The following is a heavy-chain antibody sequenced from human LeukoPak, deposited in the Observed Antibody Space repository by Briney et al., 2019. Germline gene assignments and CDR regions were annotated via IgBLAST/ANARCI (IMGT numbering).Heavy chain of an antibody. CDR2: IYYSGST. D-gene: IGHD6-13*01. V-gene: IGHV4-59*01. CDR1: GGSISSYY. J-gene: IGHJ4*02. CDR3: AKSRGYSSSWYGVDY. Sequence: KPSETLSLTCTVSGGSISSYYWSWIRQPPGKGLEWIGYIYYSGSTNYNPSLKSRVTISVDTSKNQFSLKLSSVTAADTAVYYCAKSRGYSSSWYGVDYWGQGTLVTVSS.